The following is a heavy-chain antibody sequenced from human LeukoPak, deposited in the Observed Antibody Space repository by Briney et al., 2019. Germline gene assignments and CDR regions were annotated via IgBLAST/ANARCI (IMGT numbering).Heavy chain of an antibody. V-gene: IGHV4-38-2*02. Sequence: PSETLSLTCTVSGYSISSGYYWGWIRQPPGKGLEWIGSIYHSGSTYYNPSLKSRVTISVDTSKNQFSLKLSSVTAADTAVYYCARNRTQLWPGAAFDIWGQGTMVTVSS. D-gene: IGHD5-18*01. J-gene: IGHJ3*02. CDR2: IYHSGST. CDR1: GYSISSGYY. CDR3: ARNRTQLWPGAAFDI.